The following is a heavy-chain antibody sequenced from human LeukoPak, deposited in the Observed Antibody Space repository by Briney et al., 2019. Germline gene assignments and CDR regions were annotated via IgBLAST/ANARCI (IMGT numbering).Heavy chain of an antibody. V-gene: IGHV1-2*02. CDR1: GYTFTGYY. CDR2: INPNSGAT. CDR3: ARDTCSGGSCVSNY. J-gene: IGHJ4*02. Sequence: ASVKVSCKASGYTFTGYYIHWVRQAPGQGLEWMGWINPNSGATNYAQNFQGRITLTRDTSITIAYMELSRLRSDDTAVYYCARDTCSGGSCVSNYWGQGTLVTVSS. D-gene: IGHD2-15*01.